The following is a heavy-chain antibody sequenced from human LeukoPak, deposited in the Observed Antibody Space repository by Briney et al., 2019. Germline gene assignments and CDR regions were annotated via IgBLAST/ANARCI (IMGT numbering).Heavy chain of an antibody. CDR1: GFVFSRDN. V-gene: IGHV3-48*04. Sequence: GGSLRLSCLASGFVFSRDNMNWVRRAPGKGLEWVAHISEAIYYADSVEGRFTISRDNAENSLYLQMNGLRVEDTAVYFCARGEQKATITGLDSWGQGTLVTVSS. J-gene: IGHJ4*02. D-gene: IGHD5-24*01. CDR3: ARGEQKATITGLDS. CDR2: ISEAI.